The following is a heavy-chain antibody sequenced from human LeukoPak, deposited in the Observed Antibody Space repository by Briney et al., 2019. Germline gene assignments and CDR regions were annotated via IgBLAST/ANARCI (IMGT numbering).Heavy chain of an antibody. J-gene: IGHJ4*02. D-gene: IGHD3-10*01. Sequence: GGSLRLSCAASGFTFSSYAMSWVRQAPGKGLEWVSAISGSGGSTYHADSVKGRFTISRDNSKNTLYLQMNSLRAEDTAVYYCAKDSRITMVRVPKGIFDYWGQGTLVTVSS. V-gene: IGHV3-23*01. CDR3: AKDSRITMVRVPKGIFDY. CDR1: GFTFSSYA. CDR2: ISGSGGST.